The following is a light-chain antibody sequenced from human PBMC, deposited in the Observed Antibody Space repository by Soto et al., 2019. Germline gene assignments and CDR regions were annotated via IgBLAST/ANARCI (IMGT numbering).Light chain of an antibody. Sequence: EIVMTQSPATLSVSPGERATLSCRASQSVSSNLAWYQQKPGQAPRLLIYGASTRATCIPARFSGSGSGTEFTLTISSLQSEDFAVYYCQQYNNWSTFGQGTKVEIK. J-gene: IGKJ1*01. CDR1: QSVSSN. CDR2: GAS. V-gene: IGKV3-15*01. CDR3: QQYNNWST.